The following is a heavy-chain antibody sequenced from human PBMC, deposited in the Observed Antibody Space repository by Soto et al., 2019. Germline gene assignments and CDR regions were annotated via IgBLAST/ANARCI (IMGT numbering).Heavy chain of an antibody. J-gene: IGHJ6*02. CDR2: INGGTGQT. CDR1: GCTFTTHA. Sequence: VASVKVSCKASGCTFTTHAMHWVRQAPGQSLEWMGWINGGTGQTKHSQRFQGRVNITRDTSASTAYMALSSLRSEETAVYYCERGKGMEENYYYYALELWCQGTQVTVSS. V-gene: IGHV1-3*01. D-gene: IGHD1-1*01. CDR3: ERGKGMEENYYYYALEL.